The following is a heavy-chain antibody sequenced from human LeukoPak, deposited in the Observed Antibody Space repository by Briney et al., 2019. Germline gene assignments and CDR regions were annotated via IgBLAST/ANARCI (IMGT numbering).Heavy chain of an antibody. D-gene: IGHD3-3*01. Sequence: GGSLRLSCAASGFTFNDYYMSWIRQAPGKGLEWVSYISSGSMTINYADSVEGRFTISRDNAKNSLYLQMNSLRAEDTAVYYCAGGPEEWLTLTWHFDLWGRGTLVTVSS. CDR1: GFTFNDYY. J-gene: IGHJ2*01. CDR3: AGGPEEWLTLTWHFDL. CDR2: ISSGSMTI. V-gene: IGHV3-11*01.